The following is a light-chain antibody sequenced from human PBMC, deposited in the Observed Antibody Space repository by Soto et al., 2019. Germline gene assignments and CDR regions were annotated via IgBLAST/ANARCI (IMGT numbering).Light chain of an antibody. J-gene: IGKJ5*01. CDR1: QTISSW. Sequence: DIQMTQSPSMLSALVGDRVTMTCRASQTISSWLAWYQQKPGKAPKLLIYKSSSLQSGVPSRFSGSGSGTEFTLTISSLQPDDFATYYCQQYNSYSSITFGQGTRLEIK. V-gene: IGKV1-5*03. CDR3: QQYNSYSSIT. CDR2: KSS.